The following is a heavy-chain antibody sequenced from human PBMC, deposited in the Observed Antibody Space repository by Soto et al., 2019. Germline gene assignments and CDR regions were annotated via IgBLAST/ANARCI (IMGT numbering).Heavy chain of an antibody. CDR3: ATNSAGTVYYYYYYLDV. Sequence: AGGSLRLSCAASGFTFSDYYMSWIRQAPGKGLEWVSYISSSGSTIYYADSVKGRFTISRDNAKNSLYLQMSSLRAEDTAVYYCATNSAGTVYYYYYYLDVWGKGTTVTVSS. CDR2: ISSSGSTI. D-gene: IGHD6-13*01. CDR1: GFTFSDYY. J-gene: IGHJ6*03. V-gene: IGHV3-11*01.